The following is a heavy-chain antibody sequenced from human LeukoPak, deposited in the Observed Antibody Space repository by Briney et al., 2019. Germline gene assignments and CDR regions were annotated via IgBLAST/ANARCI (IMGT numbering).Heavy chain of an antibody. CDR1: GGSISSYY. CDR3: ARAPRDTIFGVVTAFDY. D-gene: IGHD3-3*01. Sequence: SETLSLTCTVSGGSISSYYWSWIRQPPGKGLEWIGYIYYSGSTNYNPSLKSRVTISVDTSKNQFSLKLSSVTAADTAVYYCARAPRDTIFGVVTAFDYWGQGTLVTVSS. V-gene: IGHV4-59*01. CDR2: IYYSGST. J-gene: IGHJ4*02.